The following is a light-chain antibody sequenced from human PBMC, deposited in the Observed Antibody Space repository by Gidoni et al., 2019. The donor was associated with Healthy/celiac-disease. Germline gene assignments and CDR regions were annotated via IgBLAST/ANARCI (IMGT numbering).Light chain of an antibody. CDR2: DAS. J-gene: IGKJ2*01. V-gene: IGKV3-11*01. Sequence: EIVFTQSPATLSLSPGERATLSCRASPSVSSYLAWYQQKPGQAPRLLIYDASNRATGIPARFSGSGSGTDFTLTISSLEPEDFAVYYCQQRSNWPKYTFGQGTKLEIK. CDR3: QQRSNWPKYT. CDR1: PSVSSY.